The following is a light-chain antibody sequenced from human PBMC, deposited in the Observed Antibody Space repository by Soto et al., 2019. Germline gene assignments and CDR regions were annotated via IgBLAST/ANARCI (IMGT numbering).Light chain of an antibody. CDR3: MQVLQIPVT. Sequence: DIVMTQSPLSLPVTPGEPASISCRSSQSLLHSDGYNYLDWYLQKPGQSPQLLIQLGSMRASGVPDRFSGSGSGTDFTLKISRVEAEDVGVYYCMQVLQIPVTFGPGTQVEI. V-gene: IGKV2-28*01. CDR1: QSLLHSDGYNY. CDR2: LGS. J-gene: IGKJ3*01.